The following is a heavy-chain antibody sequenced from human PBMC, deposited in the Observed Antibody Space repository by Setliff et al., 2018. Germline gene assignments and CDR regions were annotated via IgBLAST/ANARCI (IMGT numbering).Heavy chain of an antibody. CDR1: GNSITSGHY. J-gene: IGHJ3*01. D-gene: IGHD1-1*01. CDR3: ASPRRDDLDTPFDAFDL. CDR2: IYHRGRT. V-gene: IGHV4-38-2*01. Sequence: PSETLSLTCDVSGNSITSGHYWGWIRQPPGKGLEWIATIYHRGRTYYNPSLDSRVTISLDTSKNQYSLRLRSVTAADTAVYYCASPRRDDLDTPFDAFDLWGQGTKVTVSS.